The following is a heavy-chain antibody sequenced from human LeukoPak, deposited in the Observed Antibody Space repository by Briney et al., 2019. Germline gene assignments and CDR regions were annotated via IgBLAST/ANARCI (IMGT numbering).Heavy chain of an antibody. CDR1: GFTFSSYE. V-gene: IGHV3-48*03. D-gene: IGHD5-12*01. J-gene: IGHJ4*02. CDR2: IDSSGRRI. Sequence: GGSLRLSCAASGFTFSSYEMNWVRQAPGKGLEWLSYIDSSGRRIYYADSVKGRFTISSDNARNSVYLQMNSLRAEDTAVYFCARNSGYKDFDSWGQGTLVTVSS. CDR3: ARNSGYKDFDS.